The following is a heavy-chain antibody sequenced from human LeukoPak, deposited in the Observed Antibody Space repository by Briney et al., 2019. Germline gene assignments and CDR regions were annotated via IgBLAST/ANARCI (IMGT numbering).Heavy chain of an antibody. CDR3: ARATARPLDY. CDR1: GVSISSTNYY. D-gene: IGHD2-21*02. CDR2: TYYSGST. V-gene: IGHV4-39*01. J-gene: IGHJ4*02. Sequence: SETLSLTCTVSGVSISSTNYYWGWLRQPPGKGLEWIGSTYYSGSTYYNPSRKSRVTISVDTSRNQFSLKLSSVTAADTAVYYCARATARPLDYWGQGTLVTVSS.